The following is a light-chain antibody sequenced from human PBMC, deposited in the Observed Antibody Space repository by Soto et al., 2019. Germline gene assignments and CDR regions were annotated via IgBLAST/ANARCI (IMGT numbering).Light chain of an antibody. CDR3: QQYNKWPNP. CDR2: GAS. V-gene: IGKV3D-15*01. J-gene: IGKJ5*01. CDR1: QSVSNN. Sequence: EIVMTQSPAARSVYPGERATLSCRASQSVSNNLAWYQRKPCHAPRLLIYGASTRATGLPARFSGSGSGTDFPLPLSSLHSEAFALYSCQQYNKWPNPFGQGARLEI.